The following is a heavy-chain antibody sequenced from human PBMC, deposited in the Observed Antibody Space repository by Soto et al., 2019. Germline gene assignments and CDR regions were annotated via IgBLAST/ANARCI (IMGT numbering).Heavy chain of an antibody. CDR2: VDPRDGST. CDR3: ARVRSSGREFDY. D-gene: IGHD6-25*01. V-gene: IGHV1-46*01. J-gene: IGHJ4*02. Sequence: GASVKVSCKASGYIFTTYSIHWVRQTAGQGLEWMAKVDPRDGSTGYAQKFRGRVSMAWDTSTGTVSMEVSSLTSDDTATYYCARVRSSGREFDYWGQGTQVTVSS. CDR1: GYIFTTYS.